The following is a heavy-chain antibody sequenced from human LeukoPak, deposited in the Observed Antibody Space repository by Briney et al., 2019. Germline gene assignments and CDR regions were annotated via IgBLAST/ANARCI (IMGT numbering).Heavy chain of an antibody. Sequence: GGSLRLSCAASGFTFSSYGMHWVRQAPGKGLERVAVIWYDGSNKYYADSVKGRFTISRDNSKNTLYLQMNSLRAEDTAVYYCARDLNPRRYYYDSSGYYGPQGFDPWGQGTLVTVSS. CDR3: ARDLNPRRYYYDSSGYYGPQGFDP. CDR2: IWYDGSNK. CDR1: GFTFSSYG. J-gene: IGHJ5*02. D-gene: IGHD3-22*01. V-gene: IGHV3-33*01.